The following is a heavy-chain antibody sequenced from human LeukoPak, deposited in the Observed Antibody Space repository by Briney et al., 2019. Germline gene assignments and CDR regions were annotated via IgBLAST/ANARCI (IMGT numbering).Heavy chain of an antibody. D-gene: IGHD4-17*01. CDR3: ARGHKIKLAYGDYAADY. J-gene: IGHJ4*02. Sequence: ASVKVSCKASGYTFTGYYMHWVRQAPGQGLEWMGGIIPIFGTANYAQKFQGRVTITADESTSTAYMELSSLRSEDTAVYYCARGHKIKLAYGDYAADYWGQGTLVTVSS. V-gene: IGHV1-69*13. CDR1: GYTFTGYY. CDR2: IIPIFGTA.